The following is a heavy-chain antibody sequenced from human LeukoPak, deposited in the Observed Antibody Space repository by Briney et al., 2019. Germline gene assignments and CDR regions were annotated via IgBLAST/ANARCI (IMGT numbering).Heavy chain of an antibody. CDR1: RFPFSSYG. Sequence: GRSLRLSCAASRFPFSSYGMHWVRQAPAKGLEWVEFISYDGSDQYYADSVRGGFTIYRDNSRNTLYLQMNSLRAEGTALYYCAQDAAARLDYFDYWGQGTLVTVSS. CDR3: AQDAAARLDYFDY. CDR2: ISYDGSDQ. V-gene: IGHV3-30*18. D-gene: IGHD6-6*01. J-gene: IGHJ4*02.